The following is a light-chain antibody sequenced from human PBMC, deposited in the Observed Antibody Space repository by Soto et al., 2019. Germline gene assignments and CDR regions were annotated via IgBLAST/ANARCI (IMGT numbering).Light chain of an antibody. CDR1: QSVLYSSNNQNY. CDR3: QHYNSYSEA. V-gene: IGKV4-1*01. J-gene: IGKJ1*01. CDR2: KAS. Sequence: DIVMTQSPDSLAVSLGERATITCKSSQSVLYSSNNQNYLTWYQQKPGKAPKLLIYKASTLESGVPSRFSGSGSGTEFTLTISSLQPDDFATYYCQHYNSYSEAFGQGTKVDI.